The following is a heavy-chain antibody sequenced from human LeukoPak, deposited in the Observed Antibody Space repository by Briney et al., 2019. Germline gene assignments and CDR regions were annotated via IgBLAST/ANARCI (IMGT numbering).Heavy chain of an antibody. Sequence: ASVKVSCKAFGYTFSSHAMNWVRQAPGQGLELMGWINTNTGIPTYAQGFAGRFVFSLDTSVTTAYLQITSLKAEDTAVYYCARDLVSAGFDIWGQGTMATVSS. V-gene: IGHV7-4-1*02. CDR2: INTNTGIP. D-gene: IGHD6-6*01. J-gene: IGHJ3*02. CDR1: GYTFSSHA. CDR3: ARDLVSAGFDI.